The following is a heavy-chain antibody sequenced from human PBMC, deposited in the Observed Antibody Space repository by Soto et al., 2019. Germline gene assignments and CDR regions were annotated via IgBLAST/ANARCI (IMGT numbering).Heavy chain of an antibody. CDR1: GGSVSSGRYH. CDR2: IHYSGSS. D-gene: IGHD3-3*01. CDR3: ARADGFGVVTPFMDY. J-gene: IGHJ4*02. V-gene: IGHV4-39*01. Sequence: QVHLQESGPGLVKPSETLSLICTVSGGSVSSGRYHWGWVRQPPGKGLEGIASIHYSGSSHYNPSLTSRVTIAVDTSKNRFSLRLSFVTAADTAMYYCARADGFGVVTPFMDYWGQGTLVTVSS.